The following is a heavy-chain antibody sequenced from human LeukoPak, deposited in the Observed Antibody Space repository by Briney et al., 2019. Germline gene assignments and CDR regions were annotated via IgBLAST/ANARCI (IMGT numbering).Heavy chain of an antibody. V-gene: IGHV3-30*04. D-gene: IGHD3-10*01. Sequence: GGSLRLSCAASGFTFSSYAMSWVRQAPGKGLEWVAVISYDGSNKYYADSVRGRFTISRDNSKNTLYLQMNSLRADDTAVYYWARDLAGAESGDYWGQGTLVTVSS. CDR1: GFTFSSYA. J-gene: IGHJ4*02. CDR3: ARDLAGAESGDY. CDR2: ISYDGSNK.